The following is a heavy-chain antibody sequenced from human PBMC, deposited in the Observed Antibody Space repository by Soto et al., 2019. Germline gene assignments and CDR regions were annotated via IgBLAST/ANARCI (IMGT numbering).Heavy chain of an antibody. CDR2: ITGSGVNT. CDR3: AKVAATIRPWEH. J-gene: IGHJ4*02. V-gene: IGHV3-23*01. Sequence: EVQLLESGGDIVRPGGSLRLSCAGSGFAFNMYAISWIRQVPGKGLEWVSVITGSGVNTNYADSVKGRFTISRDNSKTMVYLQINSLRAEDTALYYCAKVAATIRPWEHWGQGTLVTVSS. D-gene: IGHD3-3*01. CDR1: GFAFNMYA.